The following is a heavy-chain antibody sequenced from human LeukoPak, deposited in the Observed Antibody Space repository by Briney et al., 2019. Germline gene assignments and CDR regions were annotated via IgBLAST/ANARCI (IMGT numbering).Heavy chain of an antibody. CDR2: INHSGST. CDR3: ASGNDYPYYYYDMDV. V-gene: IGHV4-34*01. J-gene: IGHJ6*03. CDR1: GGSFSGYY. D-gene: IGHD4-11*01. Sequence: PSETLSLTCAVYGGSFSGYYWSWIRQPPAKGLEWIGEINHSGSTNYNPSLKSRVTISVDTSKNQFSLKLSSVTAADTAVYYCASGNDYPYYYYDMDVWGKGTTVTVSS.